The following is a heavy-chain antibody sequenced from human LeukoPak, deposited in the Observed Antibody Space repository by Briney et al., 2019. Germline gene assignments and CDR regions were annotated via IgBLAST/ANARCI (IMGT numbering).Heavy chain of an antibody. Sequence: ASVKVSCKASGYTFTSSGISWVRQAPGQGLEWMGWISAYNGSTNYAQKLQGRVTMTTDTSTSTAYMELRSLRSDDTAVYYCARDRSGRAASASPLGEFDYWGQGTLVTVSS. J-gene: IGHJ4*02. D-gene: IGHD6-13*01. CDR1: GYTFTSSG. V-gene: IGHV1-18*01. CDR3: ARDRSGRAASASPLGEFDY. CDR2: ISAYNGST.